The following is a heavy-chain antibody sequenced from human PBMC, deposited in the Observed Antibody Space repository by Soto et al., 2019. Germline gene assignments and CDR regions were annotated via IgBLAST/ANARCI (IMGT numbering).Heavy chain of an antibody. CDR1: GGTFSSYA. D-gene: IGHD6-19*01. V-gene: IGHV1-69*13. CDR3: AVAGNPDGSGLWDYYYYYGMDV. CDR2: IIPIFGTA. Sequence: ASVKVSCKASGGTFSSYAISWVRQAPGQGLEWMGGIIPIFGTANYAQKFQGRVTITADESTSTAYMELSSLRSEDTAVYYCAVAGNPDGSGLWDYYYYYGMDVWGQGTTVTVSS. J-gene: IGHJ6*02.